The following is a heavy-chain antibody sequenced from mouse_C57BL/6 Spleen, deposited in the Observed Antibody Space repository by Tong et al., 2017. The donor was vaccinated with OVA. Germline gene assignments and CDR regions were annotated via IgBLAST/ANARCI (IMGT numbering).Heavy chain of an antibody. J-gene: IGHJ3*01. D-gene: IGHD3-2*01. CDR1: GYSFTGYY. V-gene: IGHV1-34*01. CDR3: ASQTARAAWFAY. Sequence: EVQLQQSGPELVKTGASVKISCKASGYSFTGYYMHWVKQSHGKSLEWIGRVNPNNGGTGYNQKFKSKATLTVDNSSSTAYMELRSLTSEDSAVYYCASQTARAAWFAYWGQGTLVTVSA. CDR2: VNPNNGGT.